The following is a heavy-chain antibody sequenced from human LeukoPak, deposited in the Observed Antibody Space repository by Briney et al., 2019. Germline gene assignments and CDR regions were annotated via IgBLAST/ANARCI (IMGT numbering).Heavy chain of an antibody. CDR3: AKASDHSYGGYGLDY. CDR1: GFTFSNAW. CDR2: ISASGVST. V-gene: IGHV3-23*01. Sequence: GGSLRLSCAASGFTFSNAWMSWVRQAPGKGLEWVSAISASGVSTYYADSVKGRFTISRDNSKNTLYLQMNSLRAEDTAVYYCAKASDHSYGGYGLDYWGQGTLVTVSS. J-gene: IGHJ4*02. D-gene: IGHD5-12*01.